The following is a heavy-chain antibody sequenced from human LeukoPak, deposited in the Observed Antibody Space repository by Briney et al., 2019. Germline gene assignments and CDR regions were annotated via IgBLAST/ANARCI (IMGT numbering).Heavy chain of an antibody. V-gene: IGHV4-59*01. J-gene: IGHJ6*02. CDR2: INYSGST. CDR3: ARGQRSPGV. CDR1: GGSMSTYY. D-gene: IGHD1-1*01. Sequence: SETLCLTCTVSGGSMSTYYWSWIRQPPGRRLEWIGNINYSGSTICNPSLKSRVTISVDTSRNQFSLTVSSVTAADTAVYYCARGQRSPGVWGQGTTVTVSS.